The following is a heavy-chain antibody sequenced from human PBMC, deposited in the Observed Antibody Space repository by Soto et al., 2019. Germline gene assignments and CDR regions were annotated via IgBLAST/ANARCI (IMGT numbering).Heavy chain of an antibody. Sequence: QVQLVQSGAEVKKPWASVKVSCMASGYTFTSYGISWVRQAPGQCLERMGWISAYNGNTNYAQKLQGRVTMTTDTSRSTAYMELRRVRSDDTAVYYCARDLSLVVAGAFDIWGQGTMVSVSS. J-gene: IGHJ3*02. V-gene: IGHV1-18*01. D-gene: IGHD2-15*01. CDR3: ARDLSLVVAGAFDI. CDR2: ISAYNGNT. CDR1: GYTFTSYG.